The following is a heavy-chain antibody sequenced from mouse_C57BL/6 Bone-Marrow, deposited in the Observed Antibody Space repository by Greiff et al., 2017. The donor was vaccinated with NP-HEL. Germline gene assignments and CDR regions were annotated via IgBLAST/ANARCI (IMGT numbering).Heavy chain of an antibody. D-gene: IGHD2-3*01. J-gene: IGHJ4*01. CDR3: ARSLYDGYYNYAMDY. V-gene: IGHV1-55*01. Sequence: QVQLKQPGAELVKPGASVKMSCKASGYTFTSYWITWVKQRPGQGLEWIGDIYPGSGSTNYNEKFKSKATLTVDTSSSTAYMQLSSLTSEDSAVYYCARSLYDGYYNYAMDYWGQGTSVTVSS. CDR2: IYPGSGST. CDR1: GYTFTSYW.